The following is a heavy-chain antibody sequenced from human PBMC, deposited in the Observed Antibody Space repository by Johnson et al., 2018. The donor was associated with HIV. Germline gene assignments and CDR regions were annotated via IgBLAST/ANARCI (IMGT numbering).Heavy chain of an antibody. V-gene: IGHV3-7*01. CDR3: ARDAPDSGSYHAFDI. J-gene: IGHJ3*02. CDR1: QFTFSNYW. D-gene: IGHD1-26*01. CDR2: IQQDGSDT. Sequence: VQLVESGGGVVQPGRSLRLSCAASQFTFSNYWMTWVRQAPGKGLEWVANIQQDGSDTYYVDSVKGRFTISRDNAQDSLYLQMNSLRVDDTAVYYCARDAPDSGSYHAFDIWGQGTMVTVSS.